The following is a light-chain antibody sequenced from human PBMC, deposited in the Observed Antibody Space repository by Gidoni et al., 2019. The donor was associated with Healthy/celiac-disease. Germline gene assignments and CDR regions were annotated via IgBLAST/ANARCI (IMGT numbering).Light chain of an antibody. Sequence: DIVMTQSPLSLPVTPGEPASISCRSSQSLLHSNGYNYLDWYLQKPVQSPQLLIYLGSNRASGVPDRFSGSGSGTDFTLKISRVEAEDVGVYYCMQALQTRGFGQXTKVEIK. J-gene: IGKJ1*01. CDR3: MQALQTRG. V-gene: IGKV2-28*01. CDR1: QSLLHSNGYNY. CDR2: LGS.